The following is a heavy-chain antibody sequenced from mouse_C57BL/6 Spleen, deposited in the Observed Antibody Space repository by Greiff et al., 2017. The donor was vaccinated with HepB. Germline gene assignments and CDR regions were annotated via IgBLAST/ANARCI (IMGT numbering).Heavy chain of an antibody. CDR2: INPGSGGT. Sequence: QVQLQQSGAELVRPGTSVKVSCKASGYAFTNYLIEWVKQRPGQGLEWIGVINPGSGGTNYNEKFKGKATLTADKSSSTAYMQLSSLTSEDSAVYFCARRDYDTDWYFDVWGTGTTVTVSS. D-gene: IGHD2-4*01. J-gene: IGHJ1*03. V-gene: IGHV1-54*01. CDR3: ARRDYDTDWYFDV. CDR1: GYAFTNYL.